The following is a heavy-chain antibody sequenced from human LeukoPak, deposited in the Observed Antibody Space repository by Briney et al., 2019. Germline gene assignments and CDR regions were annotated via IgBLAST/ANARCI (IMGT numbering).Heavy chain of an antibody. CDR2: IKHDGSEK. D-gene: IGHD3-3*01. V-gene: IGHV3-7*01. Sequence: GRSLRLSCAASGFIFTNYFMSWVRQAPGKGLEWVASIKHDGSEKYYVDSVRGRFTISRDNTMNPLYLQMSSLRAEDTAVYYCATDRGWRTSGYYLYYFEYWGQGTLVTYSS. J-gene: IGHJ4*02. CDR3: ATDRGWRTSGYYLYYFEY. CDR1: GFIFTNYF.